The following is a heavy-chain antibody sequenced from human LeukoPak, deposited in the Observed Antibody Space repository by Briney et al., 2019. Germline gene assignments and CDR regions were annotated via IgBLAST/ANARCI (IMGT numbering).Heavy chain of an antibody. CDR1: GFTFSSYA. V-gene: IGHV3-30*04. CDR2: ISYDGSNK. CDR3: ARDSGGYSYGYDYFDY. J-gene: IGHJ4*02. D-gene: IGHD5-18*01. Sequence: GRSLRLSCAASGFTFSSYAMNGVRQAPGKGLEWVAVISYDGSNKYYADSVEGRFTISRDNSKNTLYLQMNSLRAEDTAVYYCARDSGGYSYGYDYFDYWGQGTLVTVSS.